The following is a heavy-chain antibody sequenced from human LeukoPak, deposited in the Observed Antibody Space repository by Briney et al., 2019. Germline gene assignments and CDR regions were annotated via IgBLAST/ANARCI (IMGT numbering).Heavy chain of an antibody. D-gene: IGHD5-18*01. Sequence: KSSETLSLTCTVSGGSISSYYWSWIRQPPGKGLEWIGYIYYSGSTSYNPSLKSRVTISVDTSKKQFSLKLSSVTAADTAVYYCARLRDGYNYGFFDYWGQGTLVTVSS. V-gene: IGHV4-59*12. CDR3: ARLRDGYNYGFFDY. CDR2: IYYSGST. J-gene: IGHJ4*02. CDR1: GGSISSYY.